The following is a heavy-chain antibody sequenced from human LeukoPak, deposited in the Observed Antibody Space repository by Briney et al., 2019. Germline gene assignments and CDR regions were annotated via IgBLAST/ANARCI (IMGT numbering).Heavy chain of an antibody. V-gene: IGHV3-74*01. D-gene: IGHD1-26*01. CDR1: EIIFSNYW. CDR2: INRDGSST. J-gene: IGHJ4*02. CDR3: ARVYSGSFSPFDY. Sequence: TGGSLRLSCAASEIIFSNYWMHWVRQAPGKGLVWVSRINRDGSSTSYADSVKGRFTISRDNGKNSLYLQMNSLRAEDTALYYCARVYSGSFSPFDYWGQGTLVTVSS.